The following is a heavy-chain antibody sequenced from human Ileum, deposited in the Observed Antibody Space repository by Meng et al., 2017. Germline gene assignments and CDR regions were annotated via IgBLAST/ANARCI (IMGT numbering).Heavy chain of an antibody. D-gene: IGHD1-26*01. CDR3: AKDWGGVGALDY. CDR1: GFTFTGTW. V-gene: IGHV3-74*03. CDR2: INGDGGYT. J-gene: IGHJ4*02. Sequence: VRLVEAGGGLVGPGGYLSFSCAVSGFTFTGTWMHWVRQAPGKGLAWVARINGDGGYTEYADSVRARFTISRDNAKNTLYLQMNSLRAEDTAVYFCAKDWGGVGALDYWGQGSLVTVSS.